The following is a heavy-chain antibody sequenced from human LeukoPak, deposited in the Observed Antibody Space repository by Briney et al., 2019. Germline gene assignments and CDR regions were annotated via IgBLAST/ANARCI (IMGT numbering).Heavy chain of an antibody. V-gene: IGHV4-59*01. CDR2: IYYSGST. CDR1: GGSNSSYY. CDR3: ARSTTVTTTTFDY. D-gene: IGHD4-17*01. Sequence: SETLSLTCTVSGGSNSSYYWSWIRQPPGKGLERIVYIYYSGSTNYNPSLKSRVTISVDTSKNQFSLKLSSVTAADTAVYYCARSTTVTTTTFDYWGQGTLVTVSS. J-gene: IGHJ4*02.